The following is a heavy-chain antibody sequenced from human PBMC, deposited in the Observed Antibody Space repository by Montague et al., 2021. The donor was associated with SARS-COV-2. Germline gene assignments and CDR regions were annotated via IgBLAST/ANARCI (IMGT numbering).Heavy chain of an antibody. CDR3: ARGKVGATTGWFDS. CDR1: GASFSGYS. J-gene: IGHJ5*01. V-gene: IGHV4-34*01. Sequence: SETLSLTCAVYGASFSGYSWTWIRQPPGKGLERIGEVNHSGSSNHNPSLKRRVDTSVDTSKKQFSLKLTSVTAADTAVYYCARGKVGATTGWFDSWGQGTLVTVSS. D-gene: IGHD1-26*01. CDR2: VNHSGSS.